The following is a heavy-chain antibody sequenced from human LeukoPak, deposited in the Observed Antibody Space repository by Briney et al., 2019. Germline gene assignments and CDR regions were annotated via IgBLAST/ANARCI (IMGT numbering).Heavy chain of an antibody. CDR3: ARADVRLVPGC. D-gene: IGHD6-19*01. J-gene: IGHJ4*02. Sequence: GGSLRLSCAASGFTFSSYSMNWVRQAPGKGLEWVSSISGSSSYIYYADSVKGRFTISRDNAKNSLYLQMNSLRAEDTAVYYCARADVRLVPGCWGQGTLVTVSS. CDR1: GFTFSSYS. CDR2: ISGSSSYI. V-gene: IGHV3-21*01.